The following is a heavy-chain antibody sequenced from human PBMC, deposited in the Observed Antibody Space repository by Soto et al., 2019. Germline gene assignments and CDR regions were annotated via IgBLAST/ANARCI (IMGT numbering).Heavy chain of an antibody. CDR1: GFTFSSYT. J-gene: IGHJ4*02. D-gene: IGHD1-1*01. V-gene: IGHV3-23*01. Sequence: HPGGSLRLSCAASGFTFSSYTMSWVRQAPGKGLEWVSTISGSGSSTYSADSVKGRFTISRDNSKNTLYLQMNSLRVEDTAVYYCAKSVYNWNDGFFDYWGQGTLVTVS. CDR2: ISGSGSST. CDR3: AKSVYNWNDGFFDY.